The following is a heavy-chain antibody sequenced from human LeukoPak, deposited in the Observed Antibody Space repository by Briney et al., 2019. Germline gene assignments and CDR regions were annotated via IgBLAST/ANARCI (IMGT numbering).Heavy chain of an antibody. V-gene: IGHV3-30*18. Sequence: GGSLRLSCRASRFSFGDYDMHWVRQAPGKGLEWVAVISYDGSRKHYGDSVRGRFSISRDNSESTLFLQMNSLTTDDTSVYFCAKYAYNWNAPDGFDMWGQGTMVIVST. CDR3: AKYAYNWNAPDGFDM. J-gene: IGHJ3*02. D-gene: IGHD1-1*01. CDR1: RFSFGDYD. CDR2: ISYDGSRK.